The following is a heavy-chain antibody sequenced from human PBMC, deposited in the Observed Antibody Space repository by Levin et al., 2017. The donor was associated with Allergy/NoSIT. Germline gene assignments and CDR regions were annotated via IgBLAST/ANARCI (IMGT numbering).Heavy chain of an antibody. CDR2: TSYDGTRE. V-gene: IGHV3-30*04. CDR3: ARDLVVFLSSSPIDFYGLDV. CDR1: GFTLSSFA. J-gene: IGHJ6*02. D-gene: IGHD3-3*01. Sequence: PGGSLRLSCTASGFTLSSFAMHWLRQAPGKGLEWVGTTSYDGTREDYADSVRGRFIISRDNSQNTFFLQLSRLRPDDTGVYYCARDLVVFLSSSPIDFYGLDVWGPGTTVTVSS.